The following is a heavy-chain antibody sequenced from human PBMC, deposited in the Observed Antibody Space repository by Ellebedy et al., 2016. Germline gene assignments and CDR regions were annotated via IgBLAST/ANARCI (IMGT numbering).Heavy chain of an antibody. J-gene: IGHJ4*02. Sequence: GGSLRLSXAASGFTFDDYAMHWVRQAPGKGLEWVSGISWNSGSIGYADSVKGRFTISRDNAKNSLYLQMNSLRAEDTALYYCAKDIYYGSGSYNGIFDYWGQGTLVTVSS. CDR2: ISWNSGSI. CDR3: AKDIYYGSGSYNGIFDY. D-gene: IGHD3-10*01. V-gene: IGHV3-9*01. CDR1: GFTFDDYA.